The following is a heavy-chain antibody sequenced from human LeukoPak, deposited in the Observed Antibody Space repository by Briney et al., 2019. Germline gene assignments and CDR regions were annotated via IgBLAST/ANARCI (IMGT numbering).Heavy chain of an antibody. V-gene: IGHV1-18*01. CDR2: ISAYNGNT. D-gene: IGHD3-10*01. J-gene: IGHJ5*02. Sequence: GASVKVSCKASGYTFTSYGISWVRQAPGQGLEWMGWISAYNGNTNYAQKLQSRVTMTTDTSTSTAYMELRSLRSDDTAVYYCARGITMVRGVPSFDPWGQGTLVTVSS. CDR3: ARGITMVRGVPSFDP. CDR1: GYTFTSYG.